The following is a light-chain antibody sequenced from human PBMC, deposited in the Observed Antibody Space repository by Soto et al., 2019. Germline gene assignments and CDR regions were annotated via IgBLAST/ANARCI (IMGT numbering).Light chain of an antibody. Sequence: QSVLAQPASVSGSPGQSITISCTGTSSDVGAYDSVSWYQQHPHKAPQLIIYKGTQRPSGVSNRFSGSTSGNAASLTISGLQADDEADYFCCSSAPESTYVCGIGTKV. CDR3: CSSAPESTYV. CDR2: KGT. J-gene: IGLJ1*01. V-gene: IGLV2-23*01. CDR1: SSDVGAYDS.